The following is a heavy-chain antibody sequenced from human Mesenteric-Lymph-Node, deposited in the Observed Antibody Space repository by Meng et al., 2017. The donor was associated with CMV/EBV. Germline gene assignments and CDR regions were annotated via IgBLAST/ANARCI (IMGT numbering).Heavy chain of an antibody. Sequence: SETLFLTCAVYGGSFSGYYWSWIRQPPGKGLEWIGEINHSGSTNYNPSLKSRVTISVDTSKNQFSMKLSSVTAADTAVYYCARIYGSGSYYNFYYYYGMDVWGQGTTVTVSS. CDR2: INHSGST. CDR3: ARIYGSGSYYNFYYYYGMDV. D-gene: IGHD3-10*01. V-gene: IGHV4-34*01. J-gene: IGHJ6*02. CDR1: GGSFSGYY.